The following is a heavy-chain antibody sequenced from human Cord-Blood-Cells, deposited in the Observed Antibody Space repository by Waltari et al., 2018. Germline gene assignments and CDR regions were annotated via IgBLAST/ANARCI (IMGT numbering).Heavy chain of an antibody. J-gene: IGHJ4*02. CDR2: INPSGGST. Sequence: QVQLVQSGAEVKKPGASVQVSCKASGYTFTSYYMHWVRPAPGQGLEWMGIINPSGGSTSYAQKFQGRVTMTRDTSTSTVYMELSSLRSEDTAVYYCARNYRSTSCYDYWGQGTLVTVSS. V-gene: IGHV1-46*01. CDR1: GYTFTSYY. CDR3: ARNYRSTSCYDY. D-gene: IGHD2-2*01.